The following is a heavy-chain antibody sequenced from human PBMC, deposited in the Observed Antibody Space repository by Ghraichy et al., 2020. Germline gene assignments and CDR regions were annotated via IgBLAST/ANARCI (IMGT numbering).Heavy chain of an antibody. J-gene: IGHJ4*02. CDR3: AKDQGNYYDSSGQGYFDS. V-gene: IGHV3-23*01. Sequence: GGSLRLSCVASGFTFSHYAMTWVRQAPGKGLEWVSGISCSGGSTYYADSVKGRFTISRDNSKNTLYLQTDSLRAEDTAVYYCAKDQGNYYDSSGQGYFDSWGQGALFPGSS. CDR1: GFTFSHYA. D-gene: IGHD3-22*01. CDR2: ISCSGGST.